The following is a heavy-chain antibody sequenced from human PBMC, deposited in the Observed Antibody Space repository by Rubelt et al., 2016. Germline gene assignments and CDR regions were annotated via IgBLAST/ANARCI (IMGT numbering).Heavy chain of an antibody. CDR2: ISASASDT. CDR3: ARDQESANAVTGRFDL. D-gene: IGHD1-14*01. CDR1: GFTFRDYY. V-gene: IGHV3-11*05. Sequence: QVQLVESGGGLVKRGGSLRLSCAASGFTFRDYYMCWIRQAPGKGLEWVSAISASASDTYYADSVQGRFTISRDKSKNTLYLQMNSLRAEDTAVYYCARDQESANAVTGRFDLWGQGTLVTVSS. J-gene: IGHJ5*02.